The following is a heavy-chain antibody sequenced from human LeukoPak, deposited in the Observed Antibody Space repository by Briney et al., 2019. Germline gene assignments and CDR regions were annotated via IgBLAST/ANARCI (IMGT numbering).Heavy chain of an antibody. D-gene: IGHD2-2*01. Sequence: GGSLRLSCAASELMFSSYAMSWVRQAPGKGLEWVSGISDDSGSTYYADSVRGRFTISRDNAKNSLYLQMNSLRAEDMALYYCARGDQLLSDAFDIWGQGTMVTVSS. CDR3: ARGDQLLSDAFDI. J-gene: IGHJ3*02. V-gene: IGHV3-23*01. CDR2: ISDDSGST. CDR1: ELMFSSYA.